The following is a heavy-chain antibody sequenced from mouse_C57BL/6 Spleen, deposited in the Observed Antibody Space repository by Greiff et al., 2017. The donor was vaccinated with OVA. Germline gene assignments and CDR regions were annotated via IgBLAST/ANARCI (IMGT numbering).Heavy chain of an antibody. CDR3: ALSYYGSSLYAMDY. Sequence: VQLQQPGAELVRPGSSVKLSCKASGYTFTSYWMHWVKQRPIQGLEWIGNIDPSDSETHYNQKFKDKATLTVDKSSSTAYMQLSSLTSEDSAVYYCALSYYGSSLYAMDYWGQGTSVTVSS. V-gene: IGHV1-52*01. J-gene: IGHJ4*01. D-gene: IGHD1-1*01. CDR2: IDPSDSET. CDR1: GYTFTSYW.